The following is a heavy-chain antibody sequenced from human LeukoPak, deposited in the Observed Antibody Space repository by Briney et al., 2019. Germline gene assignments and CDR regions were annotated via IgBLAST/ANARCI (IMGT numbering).Heavy chain of an antibody. V-gene: IGHV1-69*05. J-gene: IGHJ5*02. CDR1: GGTFSSYA. CDR2: IIPIFGTA. D-gene: IGHD3-22*01. Sequence: ASVKVSCKASGGTFSSYAISWVRQAPGQGLEWMGGIIPIFGTANYAQKFQGRVTITTDESTSTAYMELSSLRSEDTAVYYCARGADYYDSSGYYWFDPWGQGTLVTVSS. CDR3: ARGADYYDSSGYYWFDP.